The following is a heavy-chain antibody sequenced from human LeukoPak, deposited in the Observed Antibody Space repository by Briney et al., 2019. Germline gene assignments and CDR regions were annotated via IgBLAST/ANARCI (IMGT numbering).Heavy chain of an antibody. CDR1: GDSVSSNSAA. CDR3: TRGAPVGSSREFDY. CDR2: TYYRSKWYN. Sequence: SQALSLTCDISGDSVSSNSAAWNWIRQSPLRGLEWLGRTYYRSKWYNDYAVSVKSRITINPDTSKNQFSLQLNSVTPEDTAVYYCTRGAPVGSSREFDYWGQGTLVTVSS. D-gene: IGHD5-24*01. J-gene: IGHJ4*02. V-gene: IGHV6-1*01.